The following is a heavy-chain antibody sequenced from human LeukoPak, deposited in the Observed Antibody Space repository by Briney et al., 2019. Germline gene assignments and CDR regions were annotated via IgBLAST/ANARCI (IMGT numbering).Heavy chain of an antibody. D-gene: IGHD4-17*01. J-gene: IGHJ4*02. Sequence: GGSLRLSCAASGFTFSSYSMNWVRQAPGKGPEWISCITGSGTDIIYADSVKGRFTISRDNAKNSLYLQMKSLRTEDTAVYYCARDQAYGFTYWGQGTLVTVSS. CDR2: ITGSGTDI. CDR3: ARDQAYGFTY. V-gene: IGHV3-48*01. CDR1: GFTFSSYS.